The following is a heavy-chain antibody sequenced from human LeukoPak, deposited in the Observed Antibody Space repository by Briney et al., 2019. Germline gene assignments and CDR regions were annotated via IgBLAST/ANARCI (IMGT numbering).Heavy chain of an antibody. D-gene: IGHD2-2*01. J-gene: IGHJ3*02. CDR2: IRSKANSYAT. CDR1: GFTFSGSA. CDR3: LGYCSSTSCLDAFDI. V-gene: IGHV3-73*01. Sequence: PGGSLRLSCAASGFTFSGSAMHWVRQASGKGLEWVGRIRSKANSYATAYAASVKGRFTISRDDSKNTAYLQMNSLRAEDTAVYYPLGYCSSTSCLDAFDIWGQGTMVTVSS.